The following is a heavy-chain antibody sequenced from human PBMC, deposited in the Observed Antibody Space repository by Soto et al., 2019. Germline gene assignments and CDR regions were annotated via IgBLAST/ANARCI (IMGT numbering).Heavy chain of an antibody. Sequence: GGSLRLSCAASGFTFSSYWMSWVRQAPGKGLEWVANIKQDGSEKYYVDSVKGRFTISRDNAKNSLYLQMNSLRAEDTAVYYCARPSSGQGYYYMDVWGKGTTVTVSS. J-gene: IGHJ6*03. D-gene: IGHD3-22*01. CDR3: ARPSSGQGYYYMDV. CDR2: IKQDGSEK. V-gene: IGHV3-7*01. CDR1: GFTFSSYW.